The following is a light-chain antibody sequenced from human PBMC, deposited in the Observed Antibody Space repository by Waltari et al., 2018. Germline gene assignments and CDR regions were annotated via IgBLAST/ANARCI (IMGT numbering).Light chain of an antibody. J-gene: IGKJ4*01. Sequence: IVLTQSPDTLSLSPGEIATLSCRASHSVTSISLAWYQQKPGQAPRLLIYGTSSRATGFPDRFSCSGSGTDFTLTISRLEPEDFGVYHCQQYDGSAVTFGGGTKVEIK. V-gene: IGKV3-20*01. CDR1: HSVTSIS. CDR2: GTS. CDR3: QQYDGSAVT.